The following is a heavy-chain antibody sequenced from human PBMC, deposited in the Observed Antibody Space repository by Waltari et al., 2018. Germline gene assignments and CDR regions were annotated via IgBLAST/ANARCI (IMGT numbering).Heavy chain of an antibody. CDR2: IHYSGST. D-gene: IGHD2-21*01. CDR1: GESFSGHS. V-gene: IGHV4-34*01. J-gene: IGHJ4*01. CDR3: ARYGEVPPNYFFDY. Sequence: QVQLHQWGAGLLKPSETLSLTCAVSGESFSGHSWSWIRQSPGKGLAWVGAIHYSGSTNYNPSLKSRLSLSVDTTKKQFSLRLTSVTAADTGVYFCARYGEVPPNYFFDYWGQGTLVTVSS.